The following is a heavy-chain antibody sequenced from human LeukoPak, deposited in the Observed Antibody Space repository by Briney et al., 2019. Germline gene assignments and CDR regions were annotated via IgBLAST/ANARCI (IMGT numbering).Heavy chain of an antibody. CDR1: GYTFTGYY. CDR2: INPNSGGT. D-gene: IGHD2-15*01. Sequence: GASVKVSCKASGYTFTGYYMHWVRQAPGQGLEWMGWINPNSGGTNYAQKFQGRVTMTRDTSISTAYMELSSLRSEDTAVYYCARENCSGGSCQYYYYYYMDVWGKGTTVTVSS. CDR3: ARENCSGGSCQYYYYYYMDV. V-gene: IGHV1-2*02. J-gene: IGHJ6*03.